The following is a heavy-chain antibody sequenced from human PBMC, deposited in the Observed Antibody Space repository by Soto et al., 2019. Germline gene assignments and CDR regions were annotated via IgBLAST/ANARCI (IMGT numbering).Heavy chain of an antibody. Sequence: QVQLVQSGAEVKKPGSSVKVSCKASGGTFSSYAISWVRQAPGQGLEWMGGIIPIFGTANYAQKFQGRVTITADESTSTAYRELSSLRSEDTAVYYCARDVHSSRYSSSWYYSYFDYWGKGTLVTVSS. CDR1: GGTFSSYA. CDR3: ARDVHSSRYSSSWYYSYFDY. J-gene: IGHJ4*02. D-gene: IGHD6-13*01. CDR2: IIPIFGTA. V-gene: IGHV1-69*01.